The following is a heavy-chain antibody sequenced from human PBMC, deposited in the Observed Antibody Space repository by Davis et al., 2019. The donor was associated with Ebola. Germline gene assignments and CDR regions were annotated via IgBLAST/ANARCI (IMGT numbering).Heavy chain of an antibody. J-gene: IGHJ6*02. V-gene: IGHV1-18*01. CDR2: ISAYHGNT. CDR3: ARGQKQYYYDSSGYNYYYYGMDV. Sequence: AASVTVSCKASGYTFTSYGISWVRQAPGQGLEWMGWISAYHGNTNYAQKLQGRVTLTTDTSTSTAYMELRSLRSDDTAVYYCARGQKQYYYDSSGYNYYYYGMDVWGQGTTVTVSS. D-gene: IGHD3-22*01. CDR1: GYTFTSYG.